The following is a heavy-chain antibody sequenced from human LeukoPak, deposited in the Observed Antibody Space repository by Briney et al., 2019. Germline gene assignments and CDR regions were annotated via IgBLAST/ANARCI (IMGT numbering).Heavy chain of an antibody. V-gene: IGHV4-34*01. CDR1: GGSFSGYY. CDR3: ARDHYGDLSAFDY. D-gene: IGHD4-17*01. Sequence: SETLSLTCAVYGGSFSGYYWSWIRQPPGKGLEWIGEINYSGSTNYNPSLKSRVTISVDTSKNQFSLKLSSVTAADTAVYYCARDHYGDLSAFDYWGQGTLVTVSS. CDR2: INYSGST. J-gene: IGHJ4*02.